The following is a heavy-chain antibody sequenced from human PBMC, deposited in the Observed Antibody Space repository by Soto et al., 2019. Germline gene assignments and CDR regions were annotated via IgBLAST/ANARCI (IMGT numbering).Heavy chain of an antibody. D-gene: IGHD4-17*01. J-gene: IGHJ4*02. CDR3: ARQFSVYADYVRYFDY. Sequence: PSETLSLTCTVSGGSISSNSYYWGWIRQPPGKGLEWIGTIYYSGSTYYDPSLKSRVAISVDTSKNQFSLKLSSVTAADTAVYYCARQFSVYADYVRYFDYWGRGTLVTVSS. CDR1: GGSISSNSYY. V-gene: IGHV4-39*01. CDR2: IYYSGST.